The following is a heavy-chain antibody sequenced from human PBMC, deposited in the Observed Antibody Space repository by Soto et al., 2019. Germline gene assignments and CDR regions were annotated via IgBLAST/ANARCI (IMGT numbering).Heavy chain of an antibody. J-gene: IGHJ4*02. V-gene: IGHV4-34*02. Sequence: QVQLQQWGAGLLKPSETLSLTCAFSGGSFSDYYWVLIRQPPGKGLEWIGEISHSGGTNFNPSLKSRGTLSIDTSQNPFSLKLSFVTAADTAVYYCARGRKGYSSTWYVDWGQGTLVTVSS. CDR1: GGSFSDYY. D-gene: IGHD6-13*01. CDR2: ISHSGGT. CDR3: ARGRKGYSSTWYVD.